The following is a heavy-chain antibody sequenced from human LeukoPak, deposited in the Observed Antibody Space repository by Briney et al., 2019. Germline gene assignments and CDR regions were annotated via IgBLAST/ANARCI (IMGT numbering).Heavy chain of an antibody. CDR1: GFTFSSYG. D-gene: IGHD6-13*01. V-gene: IGHV3-33*01. CDR2: IWYDGSNK. CDR3: ARDLYSSSWYGAFDI. J-gene: IGHJ3*02. Sequence: PGGSLRLSCAASGFTFSSYGMHWVRQAPGKGLEWVAVIWYDGSNKYYADSVKGRFTISRDNSKNTLYLQMNSLRAEDTAVYYCARDLYSSSWYGAFDIWGQGTMVTVSS.